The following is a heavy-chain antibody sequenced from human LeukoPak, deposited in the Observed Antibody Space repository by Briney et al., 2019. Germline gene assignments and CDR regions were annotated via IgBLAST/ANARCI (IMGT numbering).Heavy chain of an antibody. V-gene: IGHV4-39*01. CDR3: ARQGAAGSGSYFDWIDP. J-gene: IGHJ5*02. D-gene: IGHD3-10*01. CDR1: GGSISSSDYY. CDR2: IYYSGNT. Sequence: SETLSLTCSVSGGSISSSDYYWGWIRQPPGKGLEWIGSIYYSGNTYYNSSLKSRVTISVDTSKNRFSLKLSSVTAADTAVYYCARQGAAGSGSYFDWIDPWGQGTLVTVSS.